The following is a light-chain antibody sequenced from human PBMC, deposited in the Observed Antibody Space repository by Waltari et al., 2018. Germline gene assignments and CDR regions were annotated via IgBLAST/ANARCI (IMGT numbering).Light chain of an antibody. V-gene: IGKV1-12*01. CDR2: GAS. CDR1: QDIKGW. CDR3: QQANSFPLT. J-gene: IGKJ4*01. Sequence: IQMTKSPSVVSASVGDRVTITCRTSQDIKGWLAWYQQKPGRAPSLLIYGASNLQRGAPSRFSGSGYGTEFTLTISNLQPEDFATYYCQQANSFPLTFGGGTTVDIK.